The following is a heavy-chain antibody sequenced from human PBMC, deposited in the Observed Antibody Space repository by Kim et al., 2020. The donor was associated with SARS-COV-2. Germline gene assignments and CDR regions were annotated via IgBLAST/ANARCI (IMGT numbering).Heavy chain of an antibody. J-gene: IGHJ6*01. CDR1: GFTFSTYG. V-gene: IGHV3-30*18. Sequence: GGSLRLSCAASGFTFSTYGMHWVRQAPGKGLAWVAVISYDGSSKYYGESVKGRFTISRDNPANTLYLQMNSLRPEDTAVYDCAKAVVRGVNYYYYGMDV. CDR3: AKAVVRGVNYYYYGMDV. CDR2: ISYDGSSK. D-gene: IGHD3-10*01.